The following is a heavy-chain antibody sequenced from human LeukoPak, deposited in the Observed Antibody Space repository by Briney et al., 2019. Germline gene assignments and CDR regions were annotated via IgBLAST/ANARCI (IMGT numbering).Heavy chain of an antibody. D-gene: IGHD3-22*01. CDR2: IIPIFGTA. CDR1: GGTFSSYA. J-gene: IGHJ4*02. Sequence: GASVKVSCKASGGTFSSYAISWVRQAPGHGLEWMGGIIPIFGTANYAQKFQGRVTITADESTSTAYMELSSLRSEDTAVYYCARGSYYDSSGTDDYFDYWGQGTLVTVSS. CDR3: ARGSYYDSSGTDDYFDY. V-gene: IGHV1-69*01.